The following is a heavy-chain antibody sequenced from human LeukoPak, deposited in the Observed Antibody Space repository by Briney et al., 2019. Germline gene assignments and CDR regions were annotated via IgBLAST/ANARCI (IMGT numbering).Heavy chain of an antibody. Sequence: GESLKISCKGSGYSFTKYWIGWVRQRPGKGLEWMGNIYPDDSDTRYSPSFQGLVTISADKYISTAYLQWTSLKASDTAMYYCARREQQLGWFGPWGQGTLVTVSS. CDR2: IYPDDSDT. J-gene: IGHJ5*02. CDR3: ARREQQLGWFGP. V-gene: IGHV5-51*01. D-gene: IGHD1-1*01. CDR1: GYSFTKYW.